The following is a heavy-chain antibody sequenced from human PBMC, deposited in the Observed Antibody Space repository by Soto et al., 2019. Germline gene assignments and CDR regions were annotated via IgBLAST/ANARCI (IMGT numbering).Heavy chain of an antibody. CDR1: GGTFSSYA. CDR3: ARDEGGYSSSWWHY. V-gene: IGHV1-69*13. J-gene: IGHJ4*02. CDR2: IITIFGTA. D-gene: IGHD6-13*01. Sequence: ASVKVSCKASGGTFSSYAISWVRQAPGQGLEWMGRIITIFGTANYAQKKQGRVTITADESTSTAYMELSSLRFEYSAVYYCARDEGGYSSSWWHYWGQGTLVTVSS.